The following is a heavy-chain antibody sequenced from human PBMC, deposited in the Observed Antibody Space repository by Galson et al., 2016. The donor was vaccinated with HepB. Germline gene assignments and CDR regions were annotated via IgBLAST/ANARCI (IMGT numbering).Heavy chain of an antibody. CDR3: AREGYYYDNSFFRRVNAFDI. V-gene: IGHV3-74*01. D-gene: IGHD3-22*01. J-gene: IGHJ3*02. CDR2: INSDGNTT. Sequence: SLRLSCAASGFTFSSYWMHWVRQAPGKGLVWVSRINSDGNTTNYADSVKGRFTISRDNAKNTLYLQMNSLRAEDTAVYYCAREGYYYDNSFFRRVNAFDIWGQGTMVTVSS. CDR1: GFTFSSYW.